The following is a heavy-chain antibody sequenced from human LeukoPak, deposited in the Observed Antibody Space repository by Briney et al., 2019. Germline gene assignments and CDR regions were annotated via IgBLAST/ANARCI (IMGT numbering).Heavy chain of an antibody. J-gene: IGHJ4*02. CDR2: IYSGGST. CDR1: GFTVSSNY. CDR3: AREYGSGSYYEEYYFDY. V-gene: IGHV3-53*01. D-gene: IGHD3-10*01. Sequence: GGSLRLSCAASGFTVSSNYMSWVRQAPGKGLEWVSVIYSGGSTYYADSVKGRFTISGDNSKNTLYLQMNSLRAEDTAVYYCAREYGSGSYYEEYYFDYWGQGTLVTVSS.